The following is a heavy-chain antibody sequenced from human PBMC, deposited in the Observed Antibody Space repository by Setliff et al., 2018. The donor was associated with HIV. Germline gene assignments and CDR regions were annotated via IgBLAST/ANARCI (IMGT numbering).Heavy chain of an antibody. Sequence: GGSLRLSCAASGFTVSSKYMNWVRQAPGKGLEWVSVIYSGGSTYYAGSVKGRFTISRDNSKNTLYLQMNRLRAEDTAVYYCARDDKFAFDYWGLGTLVTVSS. D-gene: IGHD3-10*01. CDR1: GFTVSSKY. V-gene: IGHV3-66*01. CDR3: ARDDKFAFDY. J-gene: IGHJ4*02. CDR2: IYSGGST.